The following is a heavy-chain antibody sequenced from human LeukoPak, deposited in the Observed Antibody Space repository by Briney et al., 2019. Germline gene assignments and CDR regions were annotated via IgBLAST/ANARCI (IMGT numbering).Heavy chain of an antibody. V-gene: IGHV4-59*05. CDR1: GGSISSYY. J-gene: IGHJ4*02. Sequence: PSETLSLTCTVSGGSISSYYWSWIRQPPGKGLEWIGSIYYSGSTYYNPSLKSRVTISVDTSKNQFSLKLSSVTAADTAVYYCARVYYDFWKNYFDYWGQGTLVTVSS. CDR3: ARVYYDFWKNYFDY. CDR2: IYYSGST. D-gene: IGHD3-3*01.